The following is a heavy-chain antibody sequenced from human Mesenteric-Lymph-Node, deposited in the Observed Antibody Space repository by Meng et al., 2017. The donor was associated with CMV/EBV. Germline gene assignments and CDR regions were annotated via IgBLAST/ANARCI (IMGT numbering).Heavy chain of an antibody. CDR1: GFTFSYYS. J-gene: IGHJ4*02. Sequence: GESLKISCAASGFTFSYYSMNWVRQAPGKGLEWVSGFSRNGENTYYADSVRGRFTISRDISKSTLYLQMDNLRAEDTALYYCAKGSTDGFNGLFDSWGQGALVTVSS. CDR2: FSRNGENT. V-gene: IGHV3-23*01. D-gene: IGHD5-24*01. CDR3: AKGSTDGFNGLFDS.